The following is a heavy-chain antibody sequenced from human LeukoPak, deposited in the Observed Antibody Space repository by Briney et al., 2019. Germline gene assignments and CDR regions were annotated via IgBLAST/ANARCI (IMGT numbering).Heavy chain of an antibody. CDR3: TTKVIRGNSGDDYDD. CDR2: ISSDGNDK. Sequence: PGGSLRLSCAASGVTFSSYGMHWVRRAPGKGLEWVALISSDGNDKLYGDPVKGRFTISRDDSKSALYLQMNSLRAEDTAVYYCTTKVIRGNSGDDYDDWGQGTLVTVSS. V-gene: IGHV3-30*03. D-gene: IGHD5-12*01. J-gene: IGHJ4*02. CDR1: GVTFSSYG.